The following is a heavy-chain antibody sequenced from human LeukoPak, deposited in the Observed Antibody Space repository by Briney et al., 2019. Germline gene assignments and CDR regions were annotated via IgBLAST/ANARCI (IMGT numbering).Heavy chain of an antibody. CDR1: GYTFTNYY. CDR3: ARKTVTTEVWFDP. Sequence: RASVKVSCKASGYTFTNYYIHWVRQVPGQGLEWMGIVNPSSGDTNYAQKFQGRVTMSRDTSISTAYMELSRLRSDDTAVYYCARKTVTTEVWFDPWGQGTLVTVSS. J-gene: IGHJ5*02. V-gene: IGHV1-2*02. D-gene: IGHD4-17*01. CDR2: VNPSSGDT.